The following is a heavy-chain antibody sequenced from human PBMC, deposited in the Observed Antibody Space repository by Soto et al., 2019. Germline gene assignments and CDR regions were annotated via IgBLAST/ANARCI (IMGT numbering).Heavy chain of an antibody. J-gene: IGHJ6*02. CDR3: ARERYQVISDGMDV. CDR1: GYTFTGYY. Sequence: GASVKVSCKASGYTFTGYYVHWVREAPGQGLEWMGWINPETGATSYAQKFQGRVTLSRDTSINTAYLELSNLTFDDAAVYFCARERYQVISDGMDVWRQGTTVTVFS. CDR2: INPETGAT. D-gene: IGHD2-2*01. V-gene: IGHV1-2*02.